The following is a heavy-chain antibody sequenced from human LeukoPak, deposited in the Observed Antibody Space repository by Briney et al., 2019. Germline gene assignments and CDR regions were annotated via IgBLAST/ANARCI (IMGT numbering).Heavy chain of an antibody. CDR2: INQDGSEK. CDR1: GFNLSRSW. CDR3: ARAGGKRYYFDY. V-gene: IGHV3-7*04. J-gene: IGHJ4*02. D-gene: IGHD4-23*01. Sequence: GGSLRLSCAGSGFNLSRSWMSWVRQAPGKGLEWVANINQDGSEKYYVDSVRGRFTISRDHAKNSLYPQMNSLRAEDTAVYYCARAGGKRYYFDYWGQGTLVTVSS.